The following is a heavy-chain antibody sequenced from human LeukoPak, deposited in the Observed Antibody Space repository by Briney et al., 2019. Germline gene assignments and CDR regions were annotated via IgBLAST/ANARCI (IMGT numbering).Heavy chain of an antibody. J-gene: IGHJ4*02. CDR2: IWYDGSNK. CDR3: AREVSALDY. V-gene: IGHV3-33*01. CDR1: GFTFSSYG. Sequence: GRSLRLSCAASGFTFSSYGTHWVRQAPGKGLEWVAVIWYDGSNKYYADSVKGRFTISRDNSKNTLYLQMNSLRAEDTAVYYCAREVSALDYWGQGTLVTVSS.